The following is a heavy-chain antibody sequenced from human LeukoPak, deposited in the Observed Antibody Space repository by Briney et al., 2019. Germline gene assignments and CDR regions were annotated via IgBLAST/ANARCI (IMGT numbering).Heavy chain of an antibody. CDR1: GYTFTGYY. CDR3: ARGFGELSSHGY. Sequence: ASVKVSCKASGYTFTGYYMHWVRQAPGQGLEWMGWINTNTGNPTYAQGFTGRFVFSLDTPVSTAYLQISSLKAEDTAVYYCARGFGELSSHGYWGQGTLVTVSS. J-gene: IGHJ4*02. D-gene: IGHD3-10*01. V-gene: IGHV7-4-1*02. CDR2: INTNTGNP.